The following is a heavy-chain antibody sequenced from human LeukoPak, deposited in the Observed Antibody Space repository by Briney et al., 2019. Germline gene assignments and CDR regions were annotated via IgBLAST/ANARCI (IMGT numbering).Heavy chain of an antibody. Sequence: SETLSLTCTVSGGSISNYFWSWIRQPPGKGLEGIGHIYYSGTAIYNPSLMGRVIMSVDTSKNQFSLSLSSVSAADTALYYCARHREPSGSYSAFDYWGQGALVTVSS. V-gene: IGHV4-59*08. CDR3: ARHREPSGSYSAFDY. J-gene: IGHJ4*02. CDR1: GGSISNYF. CDR2: IYYSGTA. D-gene: IGHD3-10*01.